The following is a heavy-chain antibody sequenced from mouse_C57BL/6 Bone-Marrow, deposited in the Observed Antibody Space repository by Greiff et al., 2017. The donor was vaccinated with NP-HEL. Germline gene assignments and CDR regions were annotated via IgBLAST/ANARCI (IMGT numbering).Heavy chain of an antibody. V-gene: IGHV2-2*01. CDR1: GFSLTSYG. D-gene: IGHD1-1*01. Sequence: VQLQQSGPGLVQPSQSLSITCTVSGFSLTSYGVHWVRQSPGKGLEWLGVIWSGGSTDYNAAFISRLSISKDNSKSQVFFKMNSLQADDTAIYYCARQGYGSSYGFAYWGQGTLVTVSA. J-gene: IGHJ3*01. CDR2: IWSGGST. CDR3: ARQGYGSSYGFAY.